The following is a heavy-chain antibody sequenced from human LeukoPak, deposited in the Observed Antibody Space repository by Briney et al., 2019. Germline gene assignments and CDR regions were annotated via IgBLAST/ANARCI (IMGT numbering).Heavy chain of an antibody. V-gene: IGHV3-7*01. D-gene: IGHD6-13*01. J-gene: IGHJ4*02. CDR1: GFTFSSYA. CDR3: ASGRQLGY. Sequence: PGASLRLSCAASGFTFSSYAMSWVRQAPGKGLEWVANIKQDGSEKYYVDSVKGRFTISRDNDKNSLYLQMNSLRAEDAAVYYCASGRQLGYWGQGTLVTVSS. CDR2: IKQDGSEK.